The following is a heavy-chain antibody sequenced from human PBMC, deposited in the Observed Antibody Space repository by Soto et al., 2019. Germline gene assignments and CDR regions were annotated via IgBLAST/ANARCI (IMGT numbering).Heavy chain of an antibody. Sequence: QVQLVESGGGVVQPGRSLRLSCAASGFTFSNYGMHWVRQAPGKGLEWVAVISYDGSNRYYADSVKGRFTISRDNSKNTLYLQMNSLRAADAAVYYCARDLWEYDFWSGYSTTSYGMDVWGQGTTVTVSS. J-gene: IGHJ6*02. CDR2: ISYDGSNR. CDR1: GFTFSNYG. V-gene: IGHV3-30-3*01. D-gene: IGHD3-3*01. CDR3: ARDLWEYDFWSGYSTTSYGMDV.